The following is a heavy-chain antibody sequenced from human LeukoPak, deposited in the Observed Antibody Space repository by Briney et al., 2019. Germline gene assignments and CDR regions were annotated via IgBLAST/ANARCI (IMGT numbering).Heavy chain of an antibody. CDR2: FRSDVDAGTT. Sequence: KPGGSFTLPGPASALPFMVAGMSGVRRAQGKGLDGVALFRSDVDAGTTEYTPPVNGRFTVSRDDSKNMLYLQMHSLTIEDTAIYYCAADLPTRGGGEMDYWGQGTLVTVSS. D-gene: IGHD3-10*01. J-gene: IGHJ4*02. V-gene: IGHV3-15*01. CDR1: ALPFMVAG. CDR3: AADLPTRGGGEMDY.